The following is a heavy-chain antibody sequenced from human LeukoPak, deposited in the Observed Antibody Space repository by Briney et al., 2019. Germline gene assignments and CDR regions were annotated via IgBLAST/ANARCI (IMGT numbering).Heavy chain of an antibody. J-gene: IGHJ4*02. D-gene: IGHD2-15*01. CDR1: GFTFTNFW. CDR2: IMEDGSKT. Sequence: PGRSLRLSCAASGFTFTNFWMSWVRQAPGKGLEWVANIMEDGSKTNYVDSVKGRFTISRDNAKTSLYLHMNSLRAEDTAIYYCAKDIVGGGNDYWGRGTLVIVSS. V-gene: IGHV3-7*01. CDR3: AKDIVGGGNDY.